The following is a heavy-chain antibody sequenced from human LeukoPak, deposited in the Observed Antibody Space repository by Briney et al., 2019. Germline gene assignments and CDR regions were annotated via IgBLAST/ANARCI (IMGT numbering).Heavy chain of an antibody. D-gene: IGHD3-16*02. CDR2: IIHSGST. CDR1: GGSFSGYY. J-gene: IGHJ4*02. V-gene: IGHV4-34*12. Sequence: SETLSLTCAVYGGSFSGYYWSWIRQPPGKGLEWIGEIIHSGSTNYNPSLKSRVTISVDTSKNQFSLKLSSVTAADTAVYYCARSGVIGKEFDYWGKGTLVTVSS. CDR3: ARSGVIGKEFDY.